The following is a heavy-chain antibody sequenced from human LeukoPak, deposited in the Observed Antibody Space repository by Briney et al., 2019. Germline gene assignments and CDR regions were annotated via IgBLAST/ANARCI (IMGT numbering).Heavy chain of an antibody. V-gene: IGHV4-38-2*01. D-gene: IGHD5/OR15-5a*01. CDR3: ARQTPTGEYSLYRARFDY. Sequence: SETLSLTCAVSGYSISSGYYWGWIRQPPGKGLECIGSIYHSGRTYYNPSLKSRVTISADTSKNQFSLKLTSVTAADTAVYYCARQTPTGEYSLYRARFDYWGQGTLVTVSS. CDR1: GYSISSGYY. J-gene: IGHJ4*02. CDR2: IYHSGRT.